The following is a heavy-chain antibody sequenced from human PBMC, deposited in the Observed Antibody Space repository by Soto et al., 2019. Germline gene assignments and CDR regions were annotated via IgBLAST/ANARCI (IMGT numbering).Heavy chain of an antibody. V-gene: IGHV1-69*08. J-gene: IGHJ4*02. CDR1: GGTFSSHT. CDR3: AREVYYYGSGAFFDY. D-gene: IGHD3-10*01. Sequence: HVQLVQSGAEVKKPGSSVKVSCKASGGTFSSHTISWVRQAPGQGLEWMGRIIPILGIANYGQKFQGGVTITADKSSGTAYMGLSSLRPDDTAVYYCAREVYYYGSGAFFDYWAQGTLVTVSS. CDR2: IIPILGIA.